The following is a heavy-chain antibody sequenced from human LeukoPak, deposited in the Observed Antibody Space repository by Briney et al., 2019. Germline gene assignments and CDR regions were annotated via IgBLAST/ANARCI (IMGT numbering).Heavy chain of an antibody. V-gene: IGHV3-21*01. Sequence: GGSLRLSCAASGFTFSSYSMNWVRQAPGKGMEWVSSISSSSSYIYYADSVKGRFTISRDNAKNSLYLQMNSLRAEDTAVYYCASYGDYNDAFDIWGQGTMVTVSS. CDR1: GFTFSSYS. CDR2: ISSSSSYI. D-gene: IGHD4-17*01. J-gene: IGHJ3*02. CDR3: ASYGDYNDAFDI.